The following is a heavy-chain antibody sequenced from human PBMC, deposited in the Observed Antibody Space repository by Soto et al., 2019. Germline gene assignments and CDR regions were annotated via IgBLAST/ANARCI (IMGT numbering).Heavy chain of an antibody. CDR1: GYTFTNSD. V-gene: IGHV1-8*01. CDR2: MNPDSGHA. CDR3: ARGADDFSSGYYYEY. J-gene: IGHJ4*02. D-gene: IGHD3-3*01. Sequence: QVQLVQSGAEVKKPGASVKVSCKASGYTFTNSDINWVRQAPGQGLEWMGWMNPDSGHAAYAQKFQGRVTLTTSTSTSTVYMELRSLRSDDTAVYYCARGADDFSSGYYYEYWGQGTLVTVSS.